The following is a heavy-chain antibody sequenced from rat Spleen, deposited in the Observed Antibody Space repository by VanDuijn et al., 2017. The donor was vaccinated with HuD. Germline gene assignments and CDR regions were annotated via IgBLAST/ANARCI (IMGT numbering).Heavy chain of an antibody. CDR2: ISTGGGNT. CDR1: GFTFSNYY. D-gene: IGHD1-11*01. V-gene: IGHV5-25*01. Sequence: EVQLVESGGGLVQPGRSMKLSCAASGFTFSNYYMAWVRQAPTKGLEWVASISTGGGNTYYRDSVKGRFTISRDNAKSTLYLQMDGLRSEDTATYYCARSNYGGYSGGLDYWGQGVMVTVSS. J-gene: IGHJ2*01. CDR3: ARSNYGGYSGGLDY.